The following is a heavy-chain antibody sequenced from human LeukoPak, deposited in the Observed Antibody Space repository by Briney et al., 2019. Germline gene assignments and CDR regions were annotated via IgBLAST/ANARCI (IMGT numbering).Heavy chain of an antibody. CDR2: IWYDGSKK. CDR3: ATMTTVTMDDAFDM. V-gene: IGHV3-33*01. CDR1: GFVFSSYG. D-gene: IGHD4-17*01. Sequence: GGSLRLSCAASGFVFSSYGMHWVRQAPGKGLEWVALIWYDGSKKDYADSVKGRFTISRDNSKNTLNLQMNRLRAEDTAVCYCATMTTVTMDDAFDMWGQGTMVTVSS. J-gene: IGHJ3*02.